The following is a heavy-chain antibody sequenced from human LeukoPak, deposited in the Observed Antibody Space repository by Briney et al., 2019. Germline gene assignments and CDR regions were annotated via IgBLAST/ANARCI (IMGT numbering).Heavy chain of an antibody. V-gene: IGHV4-39*01. J-gene: IGHJ5*02. CDR1: GGSISSDDYY. D-gene: IGHD3-3*01. Sequence: SETLSLTCTVSGGSISSDDYYWGWIRQPPGKGLEWIGPIYYSGRTYDNPSLKSRVTLSVDTSNNQFSLRLTSVTAADTAVYFCARSHPPLYDFWDGSGYFDPWGQGTLVTVSS. CDR2: IYYSGRT. CDR3: ARSHPPLYDFWDGSGYFDP.